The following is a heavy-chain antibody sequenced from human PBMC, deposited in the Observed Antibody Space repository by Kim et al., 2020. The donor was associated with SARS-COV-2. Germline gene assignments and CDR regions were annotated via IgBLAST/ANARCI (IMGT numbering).Heavy chain of an antibody. J-gene: IGHJ6*02. CDR3: ARDLVRRGGLDG. CDR1: GFTFSSYS. D-gene: IGHD2-2*01. Sequence: GGSLRLSCAASGFTFSSYSMTWVRQAPGKGLEWVSAIRSSSSYIYYADSVKGRFTISRDNSKNSLYLHLNSLRADDTAVYYCARDLVRRGGLDGWGQGTTVTVSS. V-gene: IGHV3-21*01. CDR2: IRSSSSYI.